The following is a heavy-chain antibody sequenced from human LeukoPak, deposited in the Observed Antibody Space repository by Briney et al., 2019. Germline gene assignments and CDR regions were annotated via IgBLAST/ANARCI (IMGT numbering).Heavy chain of an antibody. CDR3: ARGGSYYDFWSGRAPFTP. D-gene: IGHD3-3*01. J-gene: IGHJ4*02. CDR2: INHSGYT. CDR1: GGSFSDYY. Sequence: SKTLSLTCVVYGGSFSDYYWSWIRQPPGKGLEWIGEINHSGYTNYNPSLKSRITISVDTSKNQFSLNLSYMTAADTAVYHCARGGSYYDFWSGRAPFTPWGQGTLVTVSS. V-gene: IGHV4-34*01.